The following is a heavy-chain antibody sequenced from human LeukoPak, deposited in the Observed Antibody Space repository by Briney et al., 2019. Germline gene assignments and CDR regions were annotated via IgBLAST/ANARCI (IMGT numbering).Heavy chain of an antibody. CDR3: ARDRDYYYGMDV. J-gene: IGHJ6*02. Sequence: SETLSLTCAVYGGSFSGYYWSWIRQPPGKGLEWIGEINHSGSTNYNPSLKSRVTISADTSKNQFSLKLSSVTAADTAVYYCARDRDYYYGMDVWGQGTTVTVTS. CDR1: GGSFSGYY. V-gene: IGHV4-34*01. CDR2: INHSGST.